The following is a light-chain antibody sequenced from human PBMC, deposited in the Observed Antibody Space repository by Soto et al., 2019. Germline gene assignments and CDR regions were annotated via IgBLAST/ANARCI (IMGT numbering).Light chain of an antibody. CDR2: DAS. Sequence: DIQMTQSPSSLSASVGDRVTITCQASQDIKTNLNWFQQKSGKAPRLLVYDASNLETGVTSRVSGIGSGTEFTFIISSLQPEDAATYYCQQSDNFPFTFGPGTKVDI. CDR1: QDIKTN. CDR3: QQSDNFPFT. J-gene: IGKJ3*01. V-gene: IGKV1-33*01.